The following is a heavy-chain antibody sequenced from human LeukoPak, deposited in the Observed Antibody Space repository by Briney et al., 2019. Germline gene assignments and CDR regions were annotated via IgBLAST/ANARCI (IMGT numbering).Heavy chain of an antibody. CDR3: AITGRWTDDFDI. CDR2: IYAGDSDT. D-gene: IGHD4-23*01. CDR1: GYSFTSYW. Sequence: GESLKISCKGFGYSFTSYWIGWVRQMPGKGLEWMGIIYAGDSDTRYSPSFQGQVTISVDKSINTAYLQWSSLKASDNAMYYCAITGRWTDDFDIWGQGTLVTVSS. V-gene: IGHV5-51*01. J-gene: IGHJ3*02.